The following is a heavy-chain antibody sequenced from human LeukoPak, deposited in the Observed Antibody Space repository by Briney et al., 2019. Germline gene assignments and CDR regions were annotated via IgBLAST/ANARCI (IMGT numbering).Heavy chain of an antibody. CDR2: IHYTGST. CDR1: GGSISSYY. V-gene: IGHV4-59*01. Sequence: SETLSLTCTVSGGSISSYYWSWIRQSPGKGLECIGYIHYTGSTNYNPSLKSRVTISVETSKNQFSLKLKSVTAADTAVYYCARGGGLDYYYYYMDVWGKGTTVTISS. CDR3: ARGGGLDYYYYYMDV. J-gene: IGHJ6*03. D-gene: IGHD6-6*01.